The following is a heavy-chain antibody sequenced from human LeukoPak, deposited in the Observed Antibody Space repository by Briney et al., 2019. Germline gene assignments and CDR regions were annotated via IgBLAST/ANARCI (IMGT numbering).Heavy chain of an antibody. J-gene: IGHJ3*02. D-gene: IGHD3-9*01. CDR1: GGTFSIYA. CDR2: IILIFGTA. Sequence: SVKVSCMASGGTFSIYAISCVRQAPGQGLEWMGGIILIFGTANSAQTFQGRVTITADESTSTAYMELSNLRSEDTSVYYCAIIKVDIVTGSSRNAFDIWGQGTMVTVSS. V-gene: IGHV1-69*13. CDR3: AIIKVDIVTGSSRNAFDI.